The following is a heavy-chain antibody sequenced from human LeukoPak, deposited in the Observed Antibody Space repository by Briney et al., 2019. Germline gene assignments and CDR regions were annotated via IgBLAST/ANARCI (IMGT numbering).Heavy chain of an antibody. V-gene: IGHV3-11*01. CDR1: GFTFSYYY. CDR3: ARGYYDSSGYYDYYYYGMDV. J-gene: IGHJ6*02. CDR2: ISSSGSTI. D-gene: IGHD3-22*01. Sequence: GESLKISCAASGFTFSYYYMSWIRQAPGKGLEWVSYISSSGSTIYYADSVKGRFTISRDNAKNSLYLQMNSLRAEDTAVYYCARGYYDSSGYYDYYYYGMDVWGQGTTVTVSS.